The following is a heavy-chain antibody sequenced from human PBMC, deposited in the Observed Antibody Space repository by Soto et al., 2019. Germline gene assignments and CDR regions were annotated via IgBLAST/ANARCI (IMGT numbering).Heavy chain of an antibody. Sequence: SVKVSCKASGGTFSSYAISWVRQAPGQGLEWMGGIIPIFGTANYAQKFQGRVTITADESTSTAYMELSRLRSDDTAVYYCVMQRGGVVYWGQGPLVPVSS. CDR2: IIPIFGTA. CDR1: GGTFSSYA. J-gene: IGHJ4*02. CDR3: VMQRGGVVY. V-gene: IGHV1-69*13. D-gene: IGHD6-25*01.